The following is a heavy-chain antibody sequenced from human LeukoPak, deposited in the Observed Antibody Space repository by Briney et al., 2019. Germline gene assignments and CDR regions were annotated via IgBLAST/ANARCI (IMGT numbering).Heavy chain of an antibody. CDR1: GFSFGNNG. CDR3: AKSSSSSGE. Sequence: GGSLRLSCAASGFSFGNNGMSWVRQAPGKGLEWVSGISGSSDKTYYADSVKGRFTVFRDNSRNTLYLQLKSLRVEDTAVYYCAKSSSSSGERGQGTLVTVSS. V-gene: IGHV3-23*01. J-gene: IGHJ4*02. CDR2: ISGSSDKT. D-gene: IGHD6-6*01.